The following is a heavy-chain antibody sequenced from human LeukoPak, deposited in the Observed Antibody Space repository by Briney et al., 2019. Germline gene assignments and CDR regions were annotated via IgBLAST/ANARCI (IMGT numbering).Heavy chain of an antibody. D-gene: IGHD3-3*01. V-gene: IGHV3-21*01. CDR2: ISSSSSYI. CDR3: AKDRPVEWLLLADY. CDR1: GFTFSSYS. J-gene: IGHJ4*02. Sequence: PGGSLRLSCAASGFTFSSYSMNWVRQAPGKGLEWVSSISSSSSYIYYADSVKGRFTISRDNSKNTLYLQMNSLRVEDTAVYYCAKDRPVEWLLLADYWGQGTLITVSS.